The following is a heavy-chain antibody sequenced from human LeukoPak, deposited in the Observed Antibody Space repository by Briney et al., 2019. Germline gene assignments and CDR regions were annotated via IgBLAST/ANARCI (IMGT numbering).Heavy chain of an antibody. CDR3: ARLWLRFGFDY. V-gene: IGHV1-18*01. J-gene: IGHJ4*02. D-gene: IGHD5-12*01. Sequence: ASVKVSCRSSGYTFTTYGITWVRQAPGQGLEWMGWISTYNGNTNYAQKLQGRVTMTTDTSTSTAYMELRSLRSDDTAMYYCARLWLRFGFDYWGQGTLVTVSS. CDR2: ISTYNGNT. CDR1: GYTFTTYG.